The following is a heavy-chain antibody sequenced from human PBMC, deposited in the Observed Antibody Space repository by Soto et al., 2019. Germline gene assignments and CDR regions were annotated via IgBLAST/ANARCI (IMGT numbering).Heavy chain of an antibody. J-gene: IGHJ6*02. CDR1: GFTFSGYG. Sequence: QVQLVESGGGVVQPGRSLRLSCAASGFTFSGYGMHWVRQAPGKGLEWVAVISYDGSNKYYADSVKGRFPISRDNYKNTLYLQMNSLRAEDTAVYYCAKEGYCSGGSCDYYYYGMDVWGQGTTVTVS. CDR2: ISYDGSNK. V-gene: IGHV3-30*18. CDR3: AKEGYCSGGSCDYYYYGMDV. D-gene: IGHD2-15*01.